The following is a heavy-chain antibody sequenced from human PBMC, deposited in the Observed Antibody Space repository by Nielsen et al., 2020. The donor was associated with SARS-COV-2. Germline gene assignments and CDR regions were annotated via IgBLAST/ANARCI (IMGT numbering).Heavy chain of an antibody. Sequence: WIRQPPGKGLEWIGSIYYSGSTYYNPSLKSRVTISVDTSKNQFSLKLSSVTAADTAVYYCARHLSITIFGVVISPAWFDPWGQGTLVTVSS. V-gene: IGHV4-39*01. CDR3: ARHLSITIFGVVISPAWFDP. CDR2: IYYSGST. D-gene: IGHD3-3*01. J-gene: IGHJ5*02.